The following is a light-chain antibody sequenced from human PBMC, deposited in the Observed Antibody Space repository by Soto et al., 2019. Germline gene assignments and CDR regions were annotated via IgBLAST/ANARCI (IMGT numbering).Light chain of an antibody. V-gene: IGKV3-15*01. CDR2: AVS. J-gene: IGKJ4*01. CDR3: HQYGTSPLT. CDR1: QSVGRT. Sequence: EILMTQSKATLSVSPGDRATLSCRASQSVGRTLAWYQQKPGQAPSLLIYAVSTRATGVPARFRGSGSGTEFTLTISRLEPEDFGIYYCHQYGTSPLTFGGGTKVDI.